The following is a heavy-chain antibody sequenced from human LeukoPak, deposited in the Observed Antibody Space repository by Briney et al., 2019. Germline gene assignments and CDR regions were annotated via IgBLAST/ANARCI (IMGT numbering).Heavy chain of an antibody. D-gene: IGHD1-1*01. CDR1: AYSFTRYW. V-gene: IGHV5-51*01. CDR3: ARGNSGYNYYMDV. J-gene: IGHJ6*03. Sequence: GESLKISCKGSAYSFTRYWIGWVRQMPGKGLEWIGIIYPGDSDTRYSPSFEGQVTISADKSISTAYLQWSSLKASDTAMYYCARGNSGYNYYMDVWGKGTTVTVSS. CDR2: IYPGDSDT.